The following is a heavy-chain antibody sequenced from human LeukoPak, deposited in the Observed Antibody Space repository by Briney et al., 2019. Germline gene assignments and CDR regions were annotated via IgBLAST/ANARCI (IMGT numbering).Heavy chain of an antibody. CDR1: GGSISSYY. V-gene: IGHV4-59*01. CDR3: ARDQGRGDAFDI. Sequence: SETLSLTCTVSGGSISSYYWSWIRQPPGKGLEWIGYIYYSGSTNYNPSLKSRVTISVDTSKNQFSLKLSSVTAADTAVYYCARDQGRGDAFDIWGQGTMVTVSS. J-gene: IGHJ3*02. CDR2: IYYSGST. D-gene: IGHD3-10*01.